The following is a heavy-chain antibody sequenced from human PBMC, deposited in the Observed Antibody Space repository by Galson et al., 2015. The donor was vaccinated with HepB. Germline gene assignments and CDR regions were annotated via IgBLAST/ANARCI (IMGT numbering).Heavy chain of an antibody. V-gene: IGHV1-69*13. CDR1: GGTFSRYA. CDR3: ARASTVTTSSAFDI. D-gene: IGHD4-17*01. J-gene: IGHJ3*02. Sequence: SVKVSCKASGGTFSRYAISWVRQAPGQGLEWMGGIIPIFGTANYAQKFQGRVTITADESTSTAYMELSSLRSEDTAVYYCARASTVTTSSAFDIWGQGTMVTVSS. CDR2: IIPIFGTA.